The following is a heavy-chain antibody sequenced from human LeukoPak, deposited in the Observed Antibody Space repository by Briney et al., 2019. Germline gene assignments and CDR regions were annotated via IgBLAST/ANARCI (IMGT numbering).Heavy chain of an antibody. J-gene: IGHJ5*02. CDR2: INSDGSST. D-gene: IGHD3-22*01. CDR1: GFTFSSYW. CDR3: ARDLELVYYDSTGYDH. Sequence: PGGSLRLSCAASGFTFSSYWMHWVRQVPGKGLVWVSRINSDGSSTNYADSVKGRFTISRDNAKNTLYLQMNSLRAEDTAVYYCARDLELVYYDSTGYDHWGQGTLVTVSS. V-gene: IGHV3-74*01.